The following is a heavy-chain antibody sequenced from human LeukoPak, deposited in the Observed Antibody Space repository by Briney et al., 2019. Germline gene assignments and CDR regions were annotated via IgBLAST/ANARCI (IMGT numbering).Heavy chain of an antibody. Sequence: SETLSLTCAVYGGSFSGYYWSWIRQPPGKGLEWIGEINHSGSTNYNPSLKSRVTISVDTSKNQFSLKLSSVTAADTAVYYCAHSDYYYYYMDVWGKGTTITISS. D-gene: IGHD5-18*01. CDR2: INHSGST. CDR3: AHSDYYYYYMDV. V-gene: IGHV4-34*01. J-gene: IGHJ6*03. CDR1: GGSFSGYY.